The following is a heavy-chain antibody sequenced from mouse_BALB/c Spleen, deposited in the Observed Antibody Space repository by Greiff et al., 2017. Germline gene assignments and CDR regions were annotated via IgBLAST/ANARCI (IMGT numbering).Heavy chain of an antibody. CDR1: GFTFSSFG. V-gene: IGHV5-17*02. Sequence: EVKLMESGGGLVQPGGSRKLSCAASGFTFSSFGMHWVRQAPEKGLEWVAYISSGSSTIYYADTVKGRFTISRDNPKNTLFLQMTSLRSEDTAMYYCARSGYGSSPWYFDVWGAGTTVTVSS. CDR2: ISSGSSTI. CDR3: ARSGYGSSPWYFDV. D-gene: IGHD1-1*01. J-gene: IGHJ1*01.